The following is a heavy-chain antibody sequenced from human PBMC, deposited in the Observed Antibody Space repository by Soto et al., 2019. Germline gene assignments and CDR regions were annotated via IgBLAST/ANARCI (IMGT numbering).Heavy chain of an antibody. V-gene: IGHV3-9*01. J-gene: IGHJ6*02. CDR2: MSWNSVSI. D-gene: IGHD6-13*01. CDR1: GFIFDDYA. Sequence: EVQLVESGGVLVQPGRSLRLSCAASGFIFDDYAMHWVRQGLGKGLEWVLGMSWNSVSIGYADSVKGRFTISRDNAKNSLYLQMNTLIAEDTALYYCAKDXXXXXXTWYSSSWHYYXXGXDVWGQGT. CDR3: AKDXXXXXXTWYSSSWHYYXXGXDV.